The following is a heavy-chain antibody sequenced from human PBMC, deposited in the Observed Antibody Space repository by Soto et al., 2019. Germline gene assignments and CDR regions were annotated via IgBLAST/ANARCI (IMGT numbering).Heavy chain of an antibody. Sequence: HPGWSLRLSCEASGFTFSGFDMHWVRQPTGKGLEWVSSIGTAGDTYYAVSVKGRFTISRDNAKNSLSLQMNSLRAGDMAVYFCEERQEIGTHFFDSWGQGTKVTVSS. CDR1: GFTFSGFD. CDR2: IGTAGDT. CDR3: EERQEIGTHFFDS. V-gene: IGHV3-13*01. J-gene: IGHJ4*02. D-gene: IGHD6-13*01.